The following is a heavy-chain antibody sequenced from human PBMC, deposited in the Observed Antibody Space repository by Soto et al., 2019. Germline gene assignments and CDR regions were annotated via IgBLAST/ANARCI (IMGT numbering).Heavy chain of an antibody. D-gene: IGHD3-3*01. CDR3: ARGVMIFGVVIGLANWFDP. J-gene: IGHJ5*02. Sequence: SETLSLTSAVSGDSISSYYCMWILQPPGKGLEWIGYISQSGSTQYTPSLKSRVTISEDRSRNQFSLKLSSVTAADTAVYYCARGVMIFGVVIGLANWFDPWGQGTLVTVSS. V-gene: IGHV4-59*12. CDR1: GDSISSYY. CDR2: ISQSGST.